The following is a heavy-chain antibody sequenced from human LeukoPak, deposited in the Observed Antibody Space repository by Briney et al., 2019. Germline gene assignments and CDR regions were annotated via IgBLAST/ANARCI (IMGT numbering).Heavy chain of an antibody. D-gene: IGHD3-22*01. CDR2: IIPIFGTA. CDR3: ARDQGSGYYDSSGYYWFDP. J-gene: IGHJ5*02. Sequence: SVKVSCKASGGTFSSYAISWVRQAPGQGLEWMGGIIPIFGTANYAQKFQGRVTITTDESTSTAYMELSSLRSEDTAVYYCARDQGSGYYDSSGYYWFDPWGQGTLVTVS. CDR1: GGTFSSYA. V-gene: IGHV1-69*05.